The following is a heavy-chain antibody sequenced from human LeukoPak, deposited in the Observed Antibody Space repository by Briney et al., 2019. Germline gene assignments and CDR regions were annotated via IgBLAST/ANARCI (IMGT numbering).Heavy chain of an antibody. CDR1: GGTFSSYA. V-gene: IGHV1-69*05. Sequence: GASVKVSCKASGGTFSSYAISWVRQAPGQGLEWMGGIIPIFGTANYAQKFQGRVTITTDESTSTAYMELSSLRSEDTAVYYCARAVQRHYYFDYWGQGTLVTVSS. D-gene: IGHD1-1*01. J-gene: IGHJ4*02. CDR3: ARAVQRHYYFDY. CDR2: IIPIFGTA.